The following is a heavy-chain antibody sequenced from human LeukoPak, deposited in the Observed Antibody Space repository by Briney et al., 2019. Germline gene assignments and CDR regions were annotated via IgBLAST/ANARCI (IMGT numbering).Heavy chain of an antibody. CDR1: GFTFSSYE. J-gene: IGHJ6*04. Sequence: GGSLRLSCAASGFTFSSYEMNWARQAPGQGLEWVSYISSSGSTIYYADSVKGRFTISRDNAKNSLYLQMNSLRAEDTAVYYCAELGITMIGGVWGKGTTVTTSS. CDR2: ISSSGSTI. D-gene: IGHD3-10*02. CDR3: AELGITMIGGV. V-gene: IGHV3-48*03.